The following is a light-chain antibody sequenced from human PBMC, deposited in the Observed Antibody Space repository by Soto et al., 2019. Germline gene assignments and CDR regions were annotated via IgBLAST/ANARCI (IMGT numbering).Light chain of an antibody. V-gene: IGLV2-14*01. J-gene: IGLJ3*02. CDR1: DNDAGGYDF. CDR3: CSHSTSIAWV. Sequence: QSALTQSASVSGSPGQSITISCTGTDNDAGGYDFVSWYQQHPGRAPKLLIHQVTIRLSGISSRFSGSKSGNTASLTITGLPPEDEAMYFCCSHSTSIAWVFGGGTQLTVL. CDR2: QVT.